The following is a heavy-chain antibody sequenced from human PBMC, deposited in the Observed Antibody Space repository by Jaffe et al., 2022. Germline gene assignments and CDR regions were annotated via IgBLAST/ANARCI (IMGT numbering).Heavy chain of an antibody. D-gene: IGHD1-26*01. CDR3: ARFPEVDSGSYYGTDFGY. CDR1: GGSISSGSYY. J-gene: IGHJ4*02. CDR2: IYTSGST. V-gene: IGHV4-61*02. Sequence: QVQLQESGPGLVKPSQTLSLTCTVSGGSISSGSYYWSWIRQPAGKGLEWIGRIYTSGSTNYNPSLKSRVTISVDTSKNQFSLKLSSVTAADTAVYYCARFPEVDSGSYYGTDFGYWGQGTLVTVSS.